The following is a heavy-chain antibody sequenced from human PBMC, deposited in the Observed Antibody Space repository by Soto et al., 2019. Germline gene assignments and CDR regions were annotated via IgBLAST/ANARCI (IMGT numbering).Heavy chain of an antibody. J-gene: IGHJ3*02. D-gene: IGHD2-15*01. Sequence: QVQLQESGPGLVKPSQTLSLTCTVSGGSISSGGYYWSWIRQHPGKGLEWIGYIYYSGSTYYNPSRKSRLTISVETSEYQFSLKLSSVTAADTAVYYCASGGIVVVVAARDAFDIWGQGTMVTVSS. CDR3: ASGGIVVVVAARDAFDI. CDR1: GGSISSGGYY. CDR2: IYYSGST. V-gene: IGHV4-31*03.